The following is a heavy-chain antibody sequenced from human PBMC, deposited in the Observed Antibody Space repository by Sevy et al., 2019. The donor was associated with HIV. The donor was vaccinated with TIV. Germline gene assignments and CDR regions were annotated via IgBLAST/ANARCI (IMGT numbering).Heavy chain of an antibody. V-gene: IGHV3-7*01. CDR2: IKQDGREK. Sequence: GGSLRLSCAASGFIFSSNWMSWVRQAPGKGLEWVANIKQDGREKNYVASVKGRFTISRDNSKNSLYVQMNSLRVEDTAVYYCARDVGSGYFDYWGQGTLVTVSS. CDR3: ARDVGSGYFDY. J-gene: IGHJ4*02. CDR1: GFIFSSNW. D-gene: IGHD2-15*01.